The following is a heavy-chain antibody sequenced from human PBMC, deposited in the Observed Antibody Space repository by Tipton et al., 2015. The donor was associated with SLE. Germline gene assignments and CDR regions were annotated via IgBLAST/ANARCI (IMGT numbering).Heavy chain of an antibody. J-gene: IGHJ4*02. Sequence: SLRLSCAASGFTFSTYAMNWVRQAPGKGPEWVSFISSSSSYIVYSDSVKGRFTISRDNSKNTLDLQMNSLRAEDTAVYYCARGLTDGFDYWGQGILVTVSS. CDR3: ARGLTDGFDY. CDR1: GFTFSTYA. D-gene: IGHD3-16*01. CDR2: ISSSSSYI. V-gene: IGHV3-21*01.